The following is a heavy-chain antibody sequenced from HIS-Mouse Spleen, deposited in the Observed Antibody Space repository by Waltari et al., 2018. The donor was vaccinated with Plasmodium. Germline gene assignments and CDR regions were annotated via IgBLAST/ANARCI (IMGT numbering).Heavy chain of an antibody. J-gene: IGHJ4*02. CDR2: VRAEKRNT. D-gene: IGHD1-26*01. V-gene: IGHV1-18*01. CDR3: ARLLPWVHGHFYY. Sequence: QVQLVQSGAEVKKPGASVKVSCKASGYTFTSYGISWVRQAPGQGLEGKGWVRAEKRNTNYAQKLQCRVTMTTDTATSIAYMELRSRRSDDPAVYYFARLLPWVHGHFYYWGQGTLVTVSS. CDR1: GYTFTSYG.